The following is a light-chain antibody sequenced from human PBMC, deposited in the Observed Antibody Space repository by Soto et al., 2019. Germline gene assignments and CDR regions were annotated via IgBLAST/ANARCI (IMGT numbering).Light chain of an antibody. V-gene: IGKV1-5*01. CDR2: DAS. CDR1: QSISSW. CDR3: QQYNSYPTT. J-gene: IGKJ5*01. Sequence: DIQMTQSPSTLSAFVGDRVTITCRASQSISSWVAWYQQKPGKAPNLLIYDASSLESGVPSRFSGSGSGTEFTLTISSLHPDDFATYYCQQYNSYPTTFGQGTRMESK.